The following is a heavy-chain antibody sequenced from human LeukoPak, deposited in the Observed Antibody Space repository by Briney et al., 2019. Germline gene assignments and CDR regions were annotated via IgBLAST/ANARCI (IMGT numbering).Heavy chain of an antibody. CDR1: GFTFSSYS. V-gene: IGHV3-66*02. Sequence: GGSLRLSCAASGFTFSSYSMNWVRQAPGKGLEWVSVIYIGGSTYYADSVKGRFTISRDNSKNTLYLQMNSLRAEDTAVYYCARDHRVGATIDYWGQGTLVTVSS. D-gene: IGHD1-26*01. CDR3: ARDHRVGATIDY. CDR2: IYIGGST. J-gene: IGHJ4*02.